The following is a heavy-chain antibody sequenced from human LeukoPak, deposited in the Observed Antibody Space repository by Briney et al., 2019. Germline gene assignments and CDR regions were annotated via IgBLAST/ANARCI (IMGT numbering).Heavy chain of an antibody. J-gene: IGHJ2*01. CDR1: GFTVSSNY. Sequence: GGSLRLSCAASGFTVSSNYMSWVRQAPGKGLEWVSVIYSGGSTYYADSVKGRFTISRDNSKNTLYLQMNSLRAEDTAVYYCAKGPRGYSSSWYGWYFDLWGRGTLVTVSS. CDR2: IYSGGST. CDR3: AKGPRGYSSSWYGWYFDL. V-gene: IGHV3-53*01. D-gene: IGHD6-13*01.